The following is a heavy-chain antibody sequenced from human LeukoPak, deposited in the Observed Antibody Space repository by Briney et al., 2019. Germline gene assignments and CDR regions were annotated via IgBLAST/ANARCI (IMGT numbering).Heavy chain of an antibody. Sequence: PGGSLRLSCAASGFTFSSYSMDWVRQAPGKGLEWVSYISSSSSSIYYADSVKGRFTISRDNAKKSLYLQMSSLRDEDTAVYYCARDEKGYWGQGTLVTVSS. V-gene: IGHV3-48*02. J-gene: IGHJ4*02. CDR3: ARDEKGY. CDR1: GFTFSSYS. CDR2: ISSSSSSI.